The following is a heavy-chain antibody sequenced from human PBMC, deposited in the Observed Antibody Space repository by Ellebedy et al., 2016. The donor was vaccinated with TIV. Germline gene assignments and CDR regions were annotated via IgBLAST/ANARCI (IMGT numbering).Heavy chain of an antibody. CDR1: GFTLNSYA. CDR2: SSGTGANT. D-gene: IGHD5-24*01. J-gene: IGHJ4*02. CDR3: VRDGYNNIPFDS. V-gene: IGHV3-23*01. Sequence: GESLKISCAASGFTLNSYAMNWVRQAPRKGLEGVAASSGTGANTYHADSVKGRFTISRDNSKNILFLQMNSLRVEDTAVYYCVRDGYNNIPFDSWGQGTLVTVSS.